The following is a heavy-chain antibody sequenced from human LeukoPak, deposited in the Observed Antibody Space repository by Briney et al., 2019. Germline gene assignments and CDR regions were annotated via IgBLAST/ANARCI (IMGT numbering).Heavy chain of an antibody. CDR3: ARLPYRDGVAQDY. D-gene: IGHD3-16*02. J-gene: IGHJ4*02. Sequence: ASVKVSCTTSGYTFTRYYMQWARQAPGHGLEWMGIINPISGATDYAQKFQGRVTMTRDTSTSTVYMELSSLRSEDTAMYYCARLPYRDGVAQDYWGQGTLVTVSS. V-gene: IGHV1-46*01. CDR2: INPISGAT. CDR1: GYTFTRYY.